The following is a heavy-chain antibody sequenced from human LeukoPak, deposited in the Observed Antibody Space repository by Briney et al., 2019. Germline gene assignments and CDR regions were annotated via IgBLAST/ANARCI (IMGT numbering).Heavy chain of an antibody. CDR2: INHSGST. V-gene: IGHV4-34*01. CDR3: ARGRSWYWDYFDY. CDR1: GGSFSGYY. J-gene: IGHJ4*02. D-gene: IGHD6-13*01. Sequence: PSETLSLTCAVYGGSFSGYYWSWIRQPPGKGLEWIGEINHSGSTNYNPSLKSRVTISVDTSKNQFSLKLSSVTAADTAVYYCARGRSWYWDYFDYWGQGTLVTVSS.